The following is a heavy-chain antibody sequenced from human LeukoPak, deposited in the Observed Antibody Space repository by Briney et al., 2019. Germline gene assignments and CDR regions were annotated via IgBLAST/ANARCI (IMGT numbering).Heavy chain of an antibody. Sequence: SCKASGYTFTSYYMHWVRQAPGKGLEWVAFIRYDGSNKYYADSVKGRFTISRDNSKNTLYLQMNSLRAEDTAVYYCAKSMYFGIAAPALDYWGQGTLVTVSS. CDR3: AKSMYFGIAAPALDY. V-gene: IGHV3-30*02. CDR1: GYTFTSYY. CDR2: IRYDGSNK. D-gene: IGHD6-6*01. J-gene: IGHJ4*02.